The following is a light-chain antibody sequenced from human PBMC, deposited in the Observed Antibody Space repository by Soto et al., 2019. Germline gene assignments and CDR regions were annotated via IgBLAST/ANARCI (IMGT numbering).Light chain of an antibody. CDR2: GAS. CDR1: QSVRSN. Sequence: EIVMTQSPATLSVSPGERATLSCRASQSVRSNLAWYQQKPGQAPRLLIYGASTRATGIPARFSGSGSGTEFTLTISSLQSEDFAVYYCQQYTNWWTFGQGNNVEIK. V-gene: IGKV3-15*01. J-gene: IGKJ1*01. CDR3: QQYTNWWT.